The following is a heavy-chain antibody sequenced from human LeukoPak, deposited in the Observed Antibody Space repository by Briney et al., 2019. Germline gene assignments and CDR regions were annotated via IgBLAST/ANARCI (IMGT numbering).Heavy chain of an antibody. CDR1: GGSISSGSYY. CDR2: IYTSGST. V-gene: IGHV4-61*02. D-gene: IGHD3-22*01. J-gene: IGHJ4*02. CDR3: ARARYYYDSSGYYYELDDY. Sequence: LSLTCTVSGGSISSGSYYWSWIRQPAGKGLEWIGRIYTSGSTNYNPSLKSRVTISVDTSKNQFSLKLSSVTAADTAVYYCARARYYYDSSGYYYELDDYWGQGTLVTVSS.